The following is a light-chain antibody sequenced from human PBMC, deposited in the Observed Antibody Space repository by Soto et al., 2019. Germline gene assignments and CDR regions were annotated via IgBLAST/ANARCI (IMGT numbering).Light chain of an antibody. Sequence: DIQRTQSPSTLSASVAVRVTITSLASQSISSWLAWYQQKPGKAPKLLIYDASSLESGVPSKFSGSGSGTEFILTISSLQPDDFATYYYQQYNSYSGTFGPGTKVDIK. CDR3: QQYNSYSGT. J-gene: IGKJ2*01. V-gene: IGKV1-5*01. CDR1: QSISSW. CDR2: DAS.